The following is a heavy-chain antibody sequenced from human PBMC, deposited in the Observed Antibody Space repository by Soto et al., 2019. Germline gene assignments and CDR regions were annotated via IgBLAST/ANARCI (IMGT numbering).Heavy chain of an antibody. CDR1: GASIITDNW. Sequence: QVQLQESGPGLVKPSGTLSLTCALSGASIITDNWWSWVRQPPGKEVEWIGEIYHSGNTNFNPSVKSRVTISVYTSKNQFSRTGTSVTAADTAIYYCARASASSKLRGFVIIWGQRTLVTVSA. J-gene: IGHJ4*02. CDR2: IYHSGNT. V-gene: IGHV4-4*02. D-gene: IGHD3-10*01. CDR3: ARASASSKLRGFVII.